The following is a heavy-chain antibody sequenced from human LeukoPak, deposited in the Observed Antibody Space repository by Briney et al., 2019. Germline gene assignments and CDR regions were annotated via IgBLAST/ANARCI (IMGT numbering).Heavy chain of an antibody. Sequence: SETLSLTCAVYGGSFSGYYWSWIRQPPGKGLEWIGEINHSGSTSYNPSLKSRVTISVDTSKNQFSLKLSSVTAADTAVYYCARRASSGWYYYYYMDVWGKGTTVTVSS. V-gene: IGHV4-34*01. CDR3: ARRASSGWYYYYYMDV. CDR2: INHSGST. CDR1: GGSFSGYY. D-gene: IGHD6-19*01. J-gene: IGHJ6*03.